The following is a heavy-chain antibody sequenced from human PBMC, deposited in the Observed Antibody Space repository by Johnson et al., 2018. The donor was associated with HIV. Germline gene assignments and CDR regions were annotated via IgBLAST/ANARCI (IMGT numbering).Heavy chain of an antibody. D-gene: IGHD4-23*01. CDR3: ARALRWPNAFDI. Sequence: QVQLVESGGGLVQPGGSLRLSCAASGFTFSDYYMSWIRQAPGKGLEWVSYISSSGRTIYYADSVKGRFTISRDNAKNSLYLQMSSLRAEDTTIYYCARALRWPNAFDIWGQGTLVTVAS. V-gene: IGHV3-11*04. CDR2: ISSSGRTI. J-gene: IGHJ3*02. CDR1: GFTFSDYY.